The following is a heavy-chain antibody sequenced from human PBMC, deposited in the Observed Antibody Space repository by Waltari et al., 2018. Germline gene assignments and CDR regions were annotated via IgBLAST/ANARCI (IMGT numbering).Heavy chain of an antibody. CDR1: GYSINSGYY. Sequence: QVQLQESGPGLVKPSETLSLTCAVSGYSINSGYYWGWIRKSPGKGLEWIATIYHAGDTFYNPSLKSRVTISMDTSKNQFSLKLNSVTAADTAVYFCSRQVLGYCTSAACRRLESWGQGTLVTVSS. D-gene: IGHD2-2*03. CDR3: SRQVLGYCTSAACRRLES. V-gene: IGHV4-38-2*01. J-gene: IGHJ4*02. CDR2: IYHAGDT.